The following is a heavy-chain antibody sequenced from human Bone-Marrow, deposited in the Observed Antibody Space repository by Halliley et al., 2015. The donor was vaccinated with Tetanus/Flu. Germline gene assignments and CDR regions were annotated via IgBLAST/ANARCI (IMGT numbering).Heavy chain of an antibody. D-gene: IGHD1-1*01. J-gene: IGHJ6*02. CDR1: GGSVGSGGYY. Sequence: TLSLTCTVSGGSVGSGGYYWGWVRQHPGKGLEWIGYIFYTGTTYYSPSLRGRVTISLDSSKNQFSLNLSSVTAADTAVYYCASQGTSFYYYGLNVWGQGTAVTVYS. CDR3: ASQGTSFYYYGLNV. CDR2: IFYTGTT. V-gene: IGHV4-31*03.